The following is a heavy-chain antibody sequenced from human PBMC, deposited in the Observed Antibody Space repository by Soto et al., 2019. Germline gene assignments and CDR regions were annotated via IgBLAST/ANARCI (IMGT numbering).Heavy chain of an antibody. CDR3: VADRDYYYGMDV. D-gene: IGHD3-22*01. V-gene: IGHV3-9*01. CDR1: GFTFDDYA. CDR2: ISWNSGSI. Sequence: GGSLRLSCEASGFTFDDYAMHWVRQAPGKGLEWVSGISWNSGSIGYADSVKGRFTISRDNAKNSLYLQMNSLRAEDTALYYCVADRDYYYGMDVWGLGTTVTVSS. J-gene: IGHJ6*02.